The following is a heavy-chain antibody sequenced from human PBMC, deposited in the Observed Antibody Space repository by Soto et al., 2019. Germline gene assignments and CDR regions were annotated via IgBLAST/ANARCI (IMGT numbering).Heavy chain of an antibody. D-gene: IGHD3-22*01. CDR3: ARYDYYDSSGYRY. Sequence: LSLTCAVSGGSFSGYYWSWIRQPPGKGLEWIGEINHSGSTNYNPSLKSRVTISVDTSKNQFSLKLSSVTAADTAVYYCARYDYYDSSGYRYWGQGTLVTVSS. CDR1: GGSFSGYY. J-gene: IGHJ4*02. V-gene: IGHV4-34*01. CDR2: INHSGST.